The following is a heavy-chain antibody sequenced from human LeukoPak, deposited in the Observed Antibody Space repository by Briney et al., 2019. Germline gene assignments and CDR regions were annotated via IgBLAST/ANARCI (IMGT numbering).Heavy chain of an antibody. Sequence: SETLSLTCAVYGVSFSGYRWSWIRQPPGKGLEWIGEINHSGSTNYNPSLKSRVTVSLDTSKNQFSLKLSSVTDADTAVYYCSRSRITGTAPSGYWGQGTLVTVSS. CDR3: SRSRITGTAPSGY. CDR2: INHSGST. J-gene: IGHJ4*02. V-gene: IGHV4-34*01. D-gene: IGHD1-7*01. CDR1: GVSFSGYR.